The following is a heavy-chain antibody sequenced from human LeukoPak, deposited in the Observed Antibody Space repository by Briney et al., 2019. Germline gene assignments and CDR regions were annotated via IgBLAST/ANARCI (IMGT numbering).Heavy chain of an antibody. D-gene: IGHD4-11*01. Sequence: SETLALTCTVSGGSISSGSYYWSWIRQPAGKGLEWIGRIYTSGSTNYNPSLKSRVTISVDTSKNQFSLKLSSATAADTAVYYCARDYSNWFDPWGQGTLVTVSS. CDR2: IYTSGST. CDR3: ARDYSNWFDP. V-gene: IGHV4-61*02. CDR1: GGSISSGSYY. J-gene: IGHJ5*02.